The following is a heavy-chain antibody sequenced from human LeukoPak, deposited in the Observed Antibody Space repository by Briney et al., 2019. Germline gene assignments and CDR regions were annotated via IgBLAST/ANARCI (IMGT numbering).Heavy chain of an antibody. Sequence: EAGGSLRLSCAASGFTFSSYSMNWVRQAPGKGLEWVSSISSSSSYIDYADSVKGRFTISRDNAKNSLYLQMNSLRAEDTAAYYCARDSSGGYDFDYWGQGTLVTVSS. J-gene: IGHJ4*02. V-gene: IGHV3-21*01. CDR1: GFTFSSYS. D-gene: IGHD5-12*01. CDR2: ISSSSSYI. CDR3: ARDSSGGYDFDY.